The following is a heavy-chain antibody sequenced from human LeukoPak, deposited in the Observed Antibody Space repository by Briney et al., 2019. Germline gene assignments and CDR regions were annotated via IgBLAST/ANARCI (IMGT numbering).Heavy chain of an antibody. V-gene: IGHV3-48*03. J-gene: IGHJ2*01. CDR2: ISSSGSTI. CDR1: GFTFSSYE. Sequence: PGGSLRLSCAASGFTFSSYEMNWVRQAPGKGLEWVSCISSSGSTIYYADSVKGRFTISRDNAKNSLYLQMNSLRAEDTAVYYCASRAAAHWYFDLWGRGTLVTVSS. CDR3: ASRAAAHWYFDL. D-gene: IGHD6-13*01.